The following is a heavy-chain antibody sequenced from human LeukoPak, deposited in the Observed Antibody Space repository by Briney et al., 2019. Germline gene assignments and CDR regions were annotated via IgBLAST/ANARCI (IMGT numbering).Heavy chain of an antibody. CDR3: ASAPYDSSNYFRDY. J-gene: IGHJ4*02. CDR2: ISSSSRTI. V-gene: IGHV3-48*02. Sequence: GGSLRLSCAASGFTFSSYSMNWLRQAPEKGLEWVSYISSSSRTIYYAESVKGRFTISRDNAKNSLYLQMNSLRDEDTAVYYCASAPYDSSNYFRDYWGRGTLVTVSS. CDR1: GFTFSSYS. D-gene: IGHD3-22*01.